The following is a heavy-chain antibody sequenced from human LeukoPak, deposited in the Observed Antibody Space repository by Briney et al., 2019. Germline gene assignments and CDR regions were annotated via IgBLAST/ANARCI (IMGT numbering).Heavy chain of an antibody. J-gene: IGHJ4*02. Sequence: SVKVSCKASGGTFSSYAISWVRQAPGQGLECMGRIIPIFGTANYAQKFQGRVTITTDESTSTAYMELSSLRSEDTAVYYCAREAKDSGYDSGIDYWGQGTLVTVSS. V-gene: IGHV1-69*05. D-gene: IGHD5-12*01. CDR3: AREAKDSGYDSGIDY. CDR1: GGTFSSYA. CDR2: IIPIFGTA.